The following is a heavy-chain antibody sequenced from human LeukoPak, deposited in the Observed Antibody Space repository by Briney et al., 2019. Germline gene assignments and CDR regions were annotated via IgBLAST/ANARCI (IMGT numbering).Heavy chain of an antibody. V-gene: IGHV3-7*02. CDR3: ARLKGESSLFDY. CDR1: GFTFSTYW. J-gene: IGHJ4*02. CDR2: IRQGGNEK. D-gene: IGHD1-26*01. Sequence: GGSLRLSCGASGFTFSTYWMTWVRQAPGKGLEWVANIRQGGNEKYYVDSVKGRFTISRDDTKNSLYLQMDSLRAEDTAVYYCARLKGESSLFDYWGQGTPVTLSS.